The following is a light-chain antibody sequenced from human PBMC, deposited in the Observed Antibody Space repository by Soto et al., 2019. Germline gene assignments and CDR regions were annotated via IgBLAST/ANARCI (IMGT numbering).Light chain of an antibody. CDR3: QQSYSTMWT. V-gene: IGKV1-39*01. CDR2: AAS. Sequence: IQLTQSPSSLSASVGDRVIITCRASQGISSYLAWYQQKPGKAPKLLIYAASSLQSGVPSRFSGSGSETDFTLTISSLQPEDFATYSCQQSYSTMWTFGQGTKVDIK. CDR1: QGISSY. J-gene: IGKJ1*01.